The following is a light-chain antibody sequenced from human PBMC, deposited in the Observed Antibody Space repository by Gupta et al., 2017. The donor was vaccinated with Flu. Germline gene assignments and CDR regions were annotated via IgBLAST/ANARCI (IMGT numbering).Light chain of an antibody. CDR2: LNSDGSH. J-gene: IGLJ3*02. Sequence: LSSGHSSYAIAWHQQQPEEGPRYLMKLNSDGSHTKGDGIPDRFSGSSSGAERYLTISSLQSEDEADYYCQTWGTGTWLFGGGTKLNVL. V-gene: IGLV4-69*02. CDR1: SGHSSYA. CDR3: QTWGTGTWL.